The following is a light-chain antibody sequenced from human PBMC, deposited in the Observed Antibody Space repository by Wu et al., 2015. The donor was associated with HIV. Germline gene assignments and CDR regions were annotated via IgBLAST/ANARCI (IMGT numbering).Light chain of an antibody. Sequence: EIEMTQSPVIVSVSPGARVSLSYRASQSVGTKVAWYQQRFGQSPRLLIHGASTRASGVPARFSGSGSETDFALTISSLQSEDVGVYFCQQYKDWPPFTFGPGTAVEIK. CDR3: QQYKDWPPFT. CDR2: GAS. CDR1: QSVGTK. J-gene: IGKJ3*01. V-gene: IGKV3-15*01.